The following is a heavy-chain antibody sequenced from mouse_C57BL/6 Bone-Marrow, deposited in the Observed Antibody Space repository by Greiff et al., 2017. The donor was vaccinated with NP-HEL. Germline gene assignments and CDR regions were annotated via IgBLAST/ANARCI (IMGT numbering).Heavy chain of an antibody. D-gene: IGHD3-3*01. Sequence: EVQLQESGPGMVKPSQSLSLTCTVTGYSITSGYDWHWIRHFPGNKLEWMGYISYSGSTNYNPSLKSRISITHDTSKNHFFLKLNSVTTEDTATYYCARGGDAWFAYWGQGTLVTVSA. J-gene: IGHJ3*01. CDR2: ISYSGST. CDR3: ARGGDAWFAY. V-gene: IGHV3-1*01. CDR1: GYSITSGYD.